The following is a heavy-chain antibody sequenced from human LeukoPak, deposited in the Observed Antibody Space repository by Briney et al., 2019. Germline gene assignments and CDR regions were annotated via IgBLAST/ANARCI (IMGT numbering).Heavy chain of an antibody. D-gene: IGHD3-10*01. CDR1: GYTFTSYY. J-gene: IGHJ4*02. V-gene: IGHV1-46*01. Sequence: ASVKVSCKASGYTFTSYYMHWVRQAPGRGLEWMGIINPSGGSTSYAQKFQGRVTMTRDTSTSTVYMELSSLRSEDTAVYYCARVKGWYGSGSYLDYWGQGTLVTVSS. CDR3: ARVKGWYGSGSYLDY. CDR2: INPSGGST.